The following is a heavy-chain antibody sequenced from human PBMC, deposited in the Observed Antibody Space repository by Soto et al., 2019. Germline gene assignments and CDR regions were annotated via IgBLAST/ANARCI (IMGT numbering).Heavy chain of an antibody. CDR1: GGSISSGGYY. Sequence: SETLSLTCTVSGGSISSGGYYWSWIRQHPGKGLEWIGYIYYSGSTYYNPSLKSRVTISLDTSKNQFSLNLRSVTDADTAIYYCAREETGNDALDIWGQGTLVTVSS. D-gene: IGHD1-1*01. CDR3: AREETGNDALDI. J-gene: IGHJ3*02. V-gene: IGHV4-31*03. CDR2: IYYSGST.